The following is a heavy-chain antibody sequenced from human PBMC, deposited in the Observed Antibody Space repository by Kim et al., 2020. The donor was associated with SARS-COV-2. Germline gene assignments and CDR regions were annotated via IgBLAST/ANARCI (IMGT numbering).Heavy chain of an antibody. D-gene: IGHD3-10*01. V-gene: IGHV3-23*03. J-gene: IGHJ5*02. Sequence: GGSLRLSCAASGFTFSSYAMSWVRQAPGKGLEWVSVIYSGGSSTYYADSVKGRFTISRDNSKNTLYLQMNSLRAEDTAVYYCATVGSWFGKDYWFDPWGQGTLVTVSS. CDR1: GFTFSSYA. CDR3: ATVGSWFGKDYWFDP. CDR2: IYSGGSST.